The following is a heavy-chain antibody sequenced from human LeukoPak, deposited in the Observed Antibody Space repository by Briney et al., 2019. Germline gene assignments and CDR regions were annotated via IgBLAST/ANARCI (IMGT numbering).Heavy chain of an antibody. Sequence: SETLSLTCAVSGGSFSGYFWSWIRQPPGKGLEWIGEISHSGSTNYNPSLKSRVSLSVDTSKNQYSVKLTSVTAADTAVYYCETAGCWGQGTLVTVSS. CDR1: GGSFSGYF. CDR3: ETAGC. CDR2: ISHSGST. J-gene: IGHJ4*02. D-gene: IGHD3-9*01. V-gene: IGHV4-34*01.